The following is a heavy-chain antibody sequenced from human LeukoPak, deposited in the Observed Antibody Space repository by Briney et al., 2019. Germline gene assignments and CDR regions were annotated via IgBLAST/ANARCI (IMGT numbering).Heavy chain of an antibody. V-gene: IGHV4-38-2*02. CDR3: AKDRTVAHYFDEGSGWSPLNL. D-gene: IGHD6-19*01. Sequence: SETLSLTCTVSGYSISSGYLWGWIRQPPGKGLEWIGSIYHSGSTYYNPSLKGRVTISMDTSKNRFSLKLSSVTAADTAVYYCAKDRTVAHYFDEGSGWSPLNLWGQGTMVIVSP. CDR1: GYSISSGYL. J-gene: IGHJ3*01. CDR2: IYHSGST.